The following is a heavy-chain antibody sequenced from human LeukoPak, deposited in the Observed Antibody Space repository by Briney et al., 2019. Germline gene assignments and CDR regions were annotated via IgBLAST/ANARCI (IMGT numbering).Heavy chain of an antibody. V-gene: IGHV1-2*02. D-gene: IGHD3-10*01. CDR3: ARAGAKYGSGSVDGDY. CDR1: GYTFTGYY. Sequence: VASVKVSCKASGYTFTGYYMHWVRQAPGQGLEWMGWINPNSGGTNYAQKFQGRVTMTRDTSISTAYMELSRLRSDDTAVYYCARAGAKYGSGSVDGDYWGQGTLVTVSS. J-gene: IGHJ4*02. CDR2: INPNSGGT.